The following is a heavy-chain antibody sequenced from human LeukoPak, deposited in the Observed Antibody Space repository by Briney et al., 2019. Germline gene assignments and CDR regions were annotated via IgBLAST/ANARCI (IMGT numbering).Heavy chain of an antibody. Sequence: ASVKVSCKASGGTFSSYAINWVRQAPGQGLEWMGGIIPIFGTANYAQKFQDRVAITADESTSTAYMVLSSLRSEDTAVYYCARMSGYCSGDSCYGNNWFDPWGQGTLVTVSS. D-gene: IGHD2-15*01. CDR2: IIPIFGTA. V-gene: IGHV1-69*13. J-gene: IGHJ5*02. CDR1: GGTFSSYA. CDR3: ARMSGYCSGDSCYGNNWFDP.